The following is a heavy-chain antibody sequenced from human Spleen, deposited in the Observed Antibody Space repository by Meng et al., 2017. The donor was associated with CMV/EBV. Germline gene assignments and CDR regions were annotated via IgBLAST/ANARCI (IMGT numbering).Heavy chain of an antibody. CDR2: MNPNSGNT. V-gene: IGHV1-8*02. CDR1: GYTFTGYY. D-gene: IGHD2-2*01. Sequence: ASVKVSCKASGYTFTGYYMHWVRQATGQGLEWMGWMNPNSGNTGYAQKFQGRVTMTRNTSISTAYMELSSLRSEDTAVYYCAAKGLPYCSSTSCDDAFDIWGQGTMVTVSS. J-gene: IGHJ3*02. CDR3: AAKGLPYCSSTSCDDAFDI.